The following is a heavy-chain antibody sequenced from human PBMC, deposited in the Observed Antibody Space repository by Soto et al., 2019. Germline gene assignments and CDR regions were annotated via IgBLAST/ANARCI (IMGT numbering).Heavy chain of an antibody. Sequence: QVQLVQSGAEVKKPGASVKVSCKASGYDFSSYGISWVRQAPGQGLEWMGWISASNGNRDYAQQFQGRVTMTSDTSRTTAYMELRSLRSDDKAVYYCVRDPQRNDYWGQGTQVNVS. CDR2: ISASNGNR. CDR1: GYDFSSYG. D-gene: IGHD2-2*01. CDR3: VRDPQRNDY. V-gene: IGHV1-18*04. J-gene: IGHJ4*02.